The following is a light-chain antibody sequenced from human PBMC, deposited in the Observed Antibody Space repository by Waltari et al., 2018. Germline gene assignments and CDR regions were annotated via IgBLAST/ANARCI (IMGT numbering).Light chain of an antibody. J-gene: IGKJ1*01. CDR3: QQYKSYKT. CDR2: GAS. V-gene: IGKV3-15*01. Sequence: EIVMTQSPATLSVSPGERATLSCRASQSIGSHLAWYQQTPGQGPRLLIYGASTRATGIPARFSGSGSGTEFTLTISSLQPDDSATYYCQQYKSYKTFGQGTRVEIK. CDR1: QSIGSH.